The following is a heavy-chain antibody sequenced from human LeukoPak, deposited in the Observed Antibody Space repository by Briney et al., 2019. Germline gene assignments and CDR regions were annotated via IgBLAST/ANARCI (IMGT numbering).Heavy chain of an antibody. Sequence: GGSLRLSCAASGFTFSGFAMHWVRQASGKGLEWVGRIRSKANSYATEYAASVKGRFTISRDESKNTAYPQMSSLKTEDTAIYYCNYYDSRAGPRWGQGTLVTVFS. J-gene: IGHJ4*02. D-gene: IGHD3-22*01. CDR3: NYYDSRAGPR. V-gene: IGHV3-73*01. CDR2: IRSKANSYAT. CDR1: GFTFSGFA.